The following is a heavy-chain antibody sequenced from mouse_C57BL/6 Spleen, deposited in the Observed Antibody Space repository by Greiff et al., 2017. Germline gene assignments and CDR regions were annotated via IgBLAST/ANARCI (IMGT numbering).Heavy chain of an antibody. Sequence: QVQLQQPGAELVKPGASVKLSCKASGYTFTSYWMQWVKQRPGQGLEWIGEIDPSDSYPNYNQKFKGKATLTVDTSSSTAYMQLSSLTSEDSAVYYGARGYYGSSYGGLDYWGQGTTLTVSS. D-gene: IGHD1-1*01. J-gene: IGHJ2*01. V-gene: IGHV1-50*01. CDR3: ARGYYGSSYGGLDY. CDR1: GYTFTSYW. CDR2: IDPSDSYP.